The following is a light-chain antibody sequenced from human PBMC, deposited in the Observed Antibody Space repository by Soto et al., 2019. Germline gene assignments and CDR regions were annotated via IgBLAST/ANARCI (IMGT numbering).Light chain of an antibody. CDR3: QRYNSHSQRWT. Sequence: DIQMTQSPSTLSASVGDRVTITCRASQSISRWLAWYQQKPGKAPKLLIYKASTLESGVPSRFSGGGSGTELTLTISSLQPDDFATYYCQRYNSHSQRWTFGQGTKVENK. CDR1: QSISRW. CDR2: KAS. J-gene: IGKJ1*01. V-gene: IGKV1-5*03.